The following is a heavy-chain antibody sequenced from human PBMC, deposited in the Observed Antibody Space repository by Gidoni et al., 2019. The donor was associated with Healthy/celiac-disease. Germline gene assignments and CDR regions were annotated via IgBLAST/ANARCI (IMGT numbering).Heavy chain of an antibody. CDR3: ARGLRWENSSAQTSFDY. V-gene: IGHV4-34*01. D-gene: IGHD6-6*01. Sequence: QVQLQQWGAGLLKPSETLSLTCAVYGGSFSGYYWSWIRQPPGKGLEWIGEINHSGSTNYNPSLKSRVTISVDTSKNQFSLKLSSVTAADTAVYYCARGLRWENSSAQTSFDYWGQGTLVTVSS. J-gene: IGHJ4*02. CDR1: GGSFSGYY. CDR2: INHSGST.